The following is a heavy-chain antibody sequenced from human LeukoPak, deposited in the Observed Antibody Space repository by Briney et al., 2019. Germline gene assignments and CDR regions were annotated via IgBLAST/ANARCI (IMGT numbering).Heavy chain of an antibody. V-gene: IGHV4-34*01. CDR3: HLVRGGGYFDY. D-gene: IGHD3-10*01. CDR1: GGSFSNYY. J-gene: IGHJ4*02. Sequence: SETLSLTCAVYGGSFSNYYWSCIRQSPGKGLEWIGEINHSGSTNYNPSLKSRVTMSVDTSKNQFSLNLSSVTAADTAVYYCHLVRGGGYFDYWGQGTLVTVSS. CDR2: INHSGST.